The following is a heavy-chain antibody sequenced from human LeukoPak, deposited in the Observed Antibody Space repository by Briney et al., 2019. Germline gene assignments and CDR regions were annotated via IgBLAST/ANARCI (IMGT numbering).Heavy chain of an antibody. J-gene: IGHJ4*02. CDR2: IYSSGST. Sequence: SETLSLTCTVSGGSISNKYWSWIRQPPGKGLEWIGYIYSSGSTYYNPSLKSRVTISVDTSKNQFSLKLSSVTAADTAVYYCARSGSGYLRYYFDYWGQGTLVTVSS. CDR3: ARSGSGYLRYYFDY. V-gene: IGHV4-59*12. CDR1: GGSISNKY. D-gene: IGHD5-12*01.